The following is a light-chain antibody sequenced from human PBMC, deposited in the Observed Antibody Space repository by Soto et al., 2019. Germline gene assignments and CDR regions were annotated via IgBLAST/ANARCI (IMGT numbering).Light chain of an antibody. CDR3: QQFGTLPST. Sequence: ELVLTQSPGTLSLSPGERVTLSCRASQSVSSNYLAWHQQKPGQAPRLLIYGASSRAIGTPDRFSGSGSGTDFTLTISRLEPEDFAVYYCQQFGTLPSTFGQGTKVDIK. CDR1: QSVSSNY. V-gene: IGKV3-20*01. J-gene: IGKJ1*01. CDR2: GAS.